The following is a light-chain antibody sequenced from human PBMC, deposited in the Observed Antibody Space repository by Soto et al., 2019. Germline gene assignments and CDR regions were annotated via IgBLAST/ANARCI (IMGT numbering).Light chain of an antibody. J-gene: IGKJ5*01. CDR1: QSVSGN. Sequence: EIVMTQSPGTLSVSPGERATLSCRASQSVSGNLAWYQQKPGQAPRLLIYGASTRATGIPARFSGSGSGTEFTPTLSSLQSEDFAVYYCQQYNNWPPITFGRGTRLEIK. CDR2: GAS. V-gene: IGKV3-15*01. CDR3: QQYNNWPPIT.